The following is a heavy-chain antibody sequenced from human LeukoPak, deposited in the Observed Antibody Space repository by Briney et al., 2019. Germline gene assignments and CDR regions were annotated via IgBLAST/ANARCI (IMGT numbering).Heavy chain of an antibody. J-gene: IGHJ1*01. CDR1: GFTFSSYE. V-gene: IGHV3-53*01. D-gene: IGHD3-9*01. CDR2: IYSNGGT. CDR3: ARPLLTLPTLQH. Sequence: SGGSLRLSCAASGFTFSSYEMNWVRRAPGKGLEWVSVIYSNGGTHYADSVKGRFTISRDNSKNTLYLQMNNLRAEDTAVYYCARPLLTLPTLQHWGQGTLVTVSS.